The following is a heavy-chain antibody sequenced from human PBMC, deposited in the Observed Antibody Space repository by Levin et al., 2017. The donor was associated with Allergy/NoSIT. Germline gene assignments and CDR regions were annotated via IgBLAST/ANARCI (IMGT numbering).Heavy chain of an antibody. J-gene: IGHJ4*02. V-gene: IGHV2-5*02. CDR1: GFSLPTPGVG. Sequence: VSGPTLVKPTQTLPLTCTFSGFSLPTPGVGVGWIRQPPGKALEWLALIYWDDAKHYSPSLKSRLTITKDPSKNQVVLTLTNVDPLDTATYYCTHSGASIYRLWVCWGQGTLVTVSS. CDR2: IYWDDAK. D-gene: IGHD2-21*01. CDR3: THSGASIYRLWVC.